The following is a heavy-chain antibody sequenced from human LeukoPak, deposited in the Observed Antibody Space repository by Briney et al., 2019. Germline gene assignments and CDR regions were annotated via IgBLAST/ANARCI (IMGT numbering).Heavy chain of an antibody. Sequence: EESLKISCKGSGYTFSNYWIGWVRQVPGKGLEWMGIIYPGDSDTRYSPSFQGQVTISADKSISTAYLQWSSLKASDTAMYYCARQDPNYRIDYWGQGTLVTVSS. D-gene: IGHD4-11*01. J-gene: IGHJ4*02. CDR3: ARQDPNYRIDY. CDR1: GYTFSNYW. CDR2: IYPGDSDT. V-gene: IGHV5-51*01.